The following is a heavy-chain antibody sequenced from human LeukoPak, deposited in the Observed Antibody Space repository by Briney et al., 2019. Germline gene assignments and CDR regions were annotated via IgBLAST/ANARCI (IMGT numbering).Heavy chain of an antibody. CDR2: IYYSGST. J-gene: IGHJ6*03. Sequence: SETLSLTCTVSGGSISSHYWSWIRQPPGKGLEWIGCIYYSGSTNYNPSLKSRVTISVDTSKNQFSLKLSSVTAADTAVYYCARQENYYYYMDVWGKGTTVTVSS. CDR3: ARQENYYYYMDV. CDR1: GGSISSHY. V-gene: IGHV4-59*11.